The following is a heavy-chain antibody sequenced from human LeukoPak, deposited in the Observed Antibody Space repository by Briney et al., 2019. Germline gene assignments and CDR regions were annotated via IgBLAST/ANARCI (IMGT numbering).Heavy chain of an antibody. D-gene: IGHD6-19*01. CDR1: GGSFSGYY. V-gene: IGHV4-34*01. Sequence: SETQSLTCAVYGGSFSGYYWSWIRQPPGKGLEWIGEINHSGSTNYNPSLKSRVTISVDTSKNQFSLKLSSVTAADTAVYYCARSRWLVRNWFDPWGQGTLVTVSS. J-gene: IGHJ5*02. CDR3: ARSRWLVRNWFDP. CDR2: INHSGST.